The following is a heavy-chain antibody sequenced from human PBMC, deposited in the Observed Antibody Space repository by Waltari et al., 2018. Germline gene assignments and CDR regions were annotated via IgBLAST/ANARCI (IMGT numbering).Heavy chain of an antibody. CDR1: GFTFSSYS. D-gene: IGHD2-15*01. CDR2: ISSSSSYI. CDR3: ARGNVVVVAANDY. J-gene: IGHJ4*02. V-gene: IGHV3-21*01. Sequence: EVQLVESGGGLVKPGGSLRLSCAASGFTFSSYSMNWVRQAPGKGLEWVSSISSSSSYIYYADSVKGRFTISRDNAKNSLYLQMNSLRAEDTAVYYCARGNVVVVAANDYWGQGTLVTVSS.